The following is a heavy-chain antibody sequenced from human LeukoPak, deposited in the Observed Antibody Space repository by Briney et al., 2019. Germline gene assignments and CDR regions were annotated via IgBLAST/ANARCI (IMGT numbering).Heavy chain of an antibody. CDR1: GFTFSSYE. D-gene: IGHD5-18*01. CDR3: AREVRDTARLPYYDH. J-gene: IGHJ4*02. V-gene: IGHV3-48*03. Sequence: PGGSLRLLCAASGFTFSSYEMNWVRQAPGKGLEWVSYIGGPGSNVYYADSVKGRFTVSRDNAMNSLYLQMNSLRAEDTAVYYCAREVRDTARLPYYDHWGQGTLVTVSS. CDR2: IGGPGSNV.